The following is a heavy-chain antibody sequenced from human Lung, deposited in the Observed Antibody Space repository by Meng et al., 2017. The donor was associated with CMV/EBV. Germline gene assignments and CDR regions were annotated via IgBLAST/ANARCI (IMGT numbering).Heavy chain of an antibody. CDR3: AGGIRRRDELWNWPRSRNNVFYIDS. V-gene: IGHV3-48*03. D-gene: IGHD1/OR15-1a*01. CDR2: ISVTGSQI. Sequence: SCAASGFTFSIYEMNWVRQAPGKGLEWVSFISVTGSQIYYADSVKGRFTISRDNAQNSLYLQMNSLRGEETAVYYCAGGIRRRDELWNWPRSRNNVFYIDSWXQGXLVTVSS. J-gene: IGHJ4*02. CDR1: GFTFSIYE.